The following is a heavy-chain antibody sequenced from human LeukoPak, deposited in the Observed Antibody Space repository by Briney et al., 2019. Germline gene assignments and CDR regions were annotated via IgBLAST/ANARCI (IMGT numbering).Heavy chain of an antibody. D-gene: IGHD3-22*01. CDR2: MSTSSTYI. CDR1: GFNFRGYN. Sequence: PGGSLRLSCAASGFNFRGYNMNWVRQAPGKGLEWVSSMSTSSTYIYYADSVKGRFTISRDNAKNSLYLQMNSLRAEDTAVYYCARDRFLGYYDRMPIDYWGQGTLVTVSS. J-gene: IGHJ4*02. V-gene: IGHV3-21*01. CDR3: ARDRFLGYYDRMPIDY.